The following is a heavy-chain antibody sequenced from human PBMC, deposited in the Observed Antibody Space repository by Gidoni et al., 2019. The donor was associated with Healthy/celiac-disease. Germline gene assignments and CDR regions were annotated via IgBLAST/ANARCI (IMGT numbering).Heavy chain of an antibody. CDR2: IKSKTDGGTT. CDR3: TTIVGDYPDDY. J-gene: IGHJ4*02. Sequence: SNAWMNWVRQAPGKGLEWVGRIKSKTDGGTTDDAAPVKGRFTISRDDSKNTLYLQMNSLQTEDTAVYYCTTIVGDYPDDYWGQGTLVTVSS. D-gene: IGHD4-17*01. CDR1: SNAW. V-gene: IGHV3-15*07.